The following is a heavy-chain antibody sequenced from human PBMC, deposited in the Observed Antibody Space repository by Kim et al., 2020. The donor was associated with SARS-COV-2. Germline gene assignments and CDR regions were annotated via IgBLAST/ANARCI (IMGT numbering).Heavy chain of an antibody. V-gene: IGHV1-2*06. CDR3: ARGPYYYDSSGYWGQNDY. D-gene: IGHD3-22*01. J-gene: IGHJ4*02. CDR1: GYTFTGYY. CDR2: INPNSGGT. Sequence: ASVKVSCKASGYTFTGYYMHWVRQAPGQGLEWMGRINPNSGGTNYAQKFQGRVTMTRDTSISTAYMELSRLRSDDTAVYYCARGPYYYDSSGYWGQNDYWGQGTLVTVSS.